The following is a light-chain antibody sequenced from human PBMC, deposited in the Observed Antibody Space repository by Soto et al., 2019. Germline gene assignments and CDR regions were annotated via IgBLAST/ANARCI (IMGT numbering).Light chain of an antibody. CDR1: SSNIGSNY. CDR3: AAWDDSLSGVL. J-gene: IGLJ2*01. CDR2: RSN. Sequence: QSVLSQAPSASGTPGQRVTVSCSGSSSNIGSNYVYWYQQLPSTAPKLLIYRSNQRPSGVPDRFTGSKSGTSASLVISGLRSVDEADYFCAAWDDSLSGVLFGGGTKLTVL. V-gene: IGLV1-47*01.